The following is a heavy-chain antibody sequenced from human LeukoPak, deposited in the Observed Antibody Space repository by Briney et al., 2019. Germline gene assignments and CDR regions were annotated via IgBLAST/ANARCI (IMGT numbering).Heavy chain of an antibody. CDR1: GYTFTSYA. CDR2: INPNSGGT. V-gene: IGHV1-2*02. Sequence: GASVKVSCKASGYTFTSYAMNWVRQAPGQGLEWMGWINPNSGGTNYAQKFQGRVTMTRDTSISTAYMELSRLRSDDTAVYYCARVEGGLGYCSGGSCSNYYYYYMDVWGKGTTVTVSS. J-gene: IGHJ6*03. D-gene: IGHD2-15*01. CDR3: ARVEGGLGYCSGGSCSNYYYYYMDV.